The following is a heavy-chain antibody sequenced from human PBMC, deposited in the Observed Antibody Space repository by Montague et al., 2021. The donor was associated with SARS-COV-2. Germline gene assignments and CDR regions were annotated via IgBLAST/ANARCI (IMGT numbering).Heavy chain of an antibody. Sequence: VPPGASLSSDSLSWHWIRQSPSRGLGWLASTYYRSKWYNDSAPSVSGRATVKPDTSRNQFSLHLDSVTPEDTALYFCARKMDSSVDVWGKGTMVIVSS. J-gene: IGHJ3*01. CDR2: TYYRSKWYN. D-gene: IGHD2-2*03. CDR1: GASLSSDSLS. CDR3: ARKMDSSVDV. V-gene: IGHV6-1*01.